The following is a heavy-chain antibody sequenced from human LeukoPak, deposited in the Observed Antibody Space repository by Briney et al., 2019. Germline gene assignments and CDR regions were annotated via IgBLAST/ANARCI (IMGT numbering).Heavy chain of an antibody. CDR2: ISGSGGST. V-gene: IGHV3-23*01. CDR1: GFTFSSYA. CDR3: AKDRVGMTTVTNFDY. J-gene: IGHJ4*02. D-gene: IGHD4-11*01. Sequence: PGGSLRLSCAASGFTFSSYAMSWVRQAPGKGLEWVSAISGSGGSTYYADSVKGRFTISRDNSKSTLYLQMNSLRAEDTAVYYCAKDRVGMTTVTNFDYWGQGTLVTVSS.